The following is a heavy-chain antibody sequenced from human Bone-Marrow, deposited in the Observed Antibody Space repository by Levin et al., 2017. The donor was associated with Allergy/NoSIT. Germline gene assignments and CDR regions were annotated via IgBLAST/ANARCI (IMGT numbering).Heavy chain of an antibody. D-gene: IGHD3-9*01. CDR1: GGTFSSYA. Sequence: VASVKVSCKASGGTFSSYAISWVRQAPGQGLEWMGRIIAILGIANYAQKFQGRVTITADKSTSTAYMELSSLRSEDTAVYYCAGALDWSPLYYFDYWGQGTLVTVSS. CDR2: IIAILGIA. J-gene: IGHJ4*02. V-gene: IGHV1-69*04. CDR3: AGALDWSPLYYFDY.